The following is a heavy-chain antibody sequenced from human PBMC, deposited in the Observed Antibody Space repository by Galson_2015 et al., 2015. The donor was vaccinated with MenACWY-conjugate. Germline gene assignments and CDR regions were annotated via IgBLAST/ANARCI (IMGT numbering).Heavy chain of an antibody. V-gene: IGHV3-21*01. CDR1: GFKFSLYR. D-gene: IGHD3-16*01. Sequence: SLRLSCAAAGFKFSLYRMNWVRQAPGKGLEWVSSISSGSSYIYYADSVKGRFTISRDNANNSLHLQLNSLRVEDTALYYCARWGLAYAMDVWGQGTTVTVSS. J-gene: IGHJ6*02. CDR2: ISSGSSYI. CDR3: ARWGLAYAMDV.